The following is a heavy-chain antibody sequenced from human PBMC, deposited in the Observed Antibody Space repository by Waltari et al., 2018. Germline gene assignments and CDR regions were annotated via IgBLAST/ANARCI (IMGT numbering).Heavy chain of an antibody. J-gene: IGHJ4*02. V-gene: IGHV4-59*11. CDR2: IYYSGST. D-gene: IGHD2-15*01. CDR1: GGSISSHY. Sequence: QVQLQESGPGLVKPSETLSLTCTVSGGSISSHYWSWIRQTPGKGPEWIGYIYYSGSTNYNPSLKSRVTISVDTSKNQFSLKLSSVTAADTAVYYCASFVVVVAATRGRYFDYWGQGTLVTVSS. CDR3: ASFVVVVAATRGRYFDY.